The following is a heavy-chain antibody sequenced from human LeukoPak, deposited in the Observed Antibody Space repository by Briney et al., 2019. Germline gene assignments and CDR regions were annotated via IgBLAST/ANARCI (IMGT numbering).Heavy chain of an antibody. J-gene: IGHJ4*02. D-gene: IGHD5-18*01. V-gene: IGHV4-39*07. CDR3: ARGRLRDTAMVTPVDY. CDR2: IYYSGST. CDR1: GGSISSSSYY. Sequence: SETLSLTCTVSGGSISSSSYYWGWIRQPPGKGLEWIGSIYYSGSTYYNPSLKSRVTISADTSKNQFSLKLSSVTAADTAVYYCARGRLRDTAMVTPVDYWGQGTLVTVSS.